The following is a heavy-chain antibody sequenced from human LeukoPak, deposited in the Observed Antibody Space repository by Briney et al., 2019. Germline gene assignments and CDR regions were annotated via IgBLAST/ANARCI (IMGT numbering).Heavy chain of an antibody. J-gene: IGHJ4*02. CDR1: GFTFSSYA. D-gene: IGHD6-13*01. Sequence: GGSLRLSCAAPGFTFSSYAMSWVRQAPGKGLEWVSAISGSGGSTYYADSVKGRFTISRDNSKNTLYLQMNSLRAEDTAVYHCAKTPGIAAAGTNNYFDYWGQGTLVTVSS. CDR2: ISGSGGST. V-gene: IGHV3-23*01. CDR3: AKTPGIAAAGTNNYFDY.